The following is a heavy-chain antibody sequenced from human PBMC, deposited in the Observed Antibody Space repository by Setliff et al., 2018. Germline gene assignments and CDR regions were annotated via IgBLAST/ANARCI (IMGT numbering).Heavy chain of an antibody. CDR2: IYTSGST. V-gene: IGHV4-4*07. CDR3: ARKGISALSGAFDM. CDR1: GGSISNYY. Sequence: PSETLSLTCTVSGGSISNYYWSWIRQPAGKGLEWIGRIYTSGSTNYNPSLKSRVTMSVDTSKNQFSLKLSSVTAADTAAYYCARKGISALSGAFDMWGQGTMVTVSS. D-gene: IGHD2-15*01. J-gene: IGHJ3*02.